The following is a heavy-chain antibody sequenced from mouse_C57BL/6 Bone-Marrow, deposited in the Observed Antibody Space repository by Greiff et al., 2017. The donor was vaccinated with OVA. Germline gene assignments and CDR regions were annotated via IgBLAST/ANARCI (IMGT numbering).Heavy chain of an antibody. V-gene: IGHV1-78*01. D-gene: IGHD1-1*01. J-gene: IGHJ4*01. CDR1: GYTFTDHT. Sequence: VKLVESDAELVKPGASVKISCKVSGYTFTDHTIHWMKQRPEQGLEWIGYIYPRDGSTKYNEKFKGKATLTADKSSSTAYMQLNSLTSEDSAIYFCARYTTVVAKVAMDYWGQGTSVTVSS. CDR2: IYPRDGST. CDR3: ARYTTVVAKVAMDY.